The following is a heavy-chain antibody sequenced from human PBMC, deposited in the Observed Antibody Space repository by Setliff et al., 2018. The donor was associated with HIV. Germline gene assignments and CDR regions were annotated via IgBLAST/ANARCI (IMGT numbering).Heavy chain of an antibody. D-gene: IGHD1-26*01. Sequence: PSETLSLTCTVSGDSISSNNYYWGWIRQSPGMGLEWIGSVYHSGSTYYNPSLKSRVTISVHTSKTQFSLKPNSVTAADTAVYYCARGGVGPATYASAFDIWGQGTMVTV. V-gene: IGHV4-39*07. J-gene: IGHJ3*02. CDR3: ARGGVGPATYASAFDI. CDR1: GDSISSNNYY. CDR2: VYHSGST.